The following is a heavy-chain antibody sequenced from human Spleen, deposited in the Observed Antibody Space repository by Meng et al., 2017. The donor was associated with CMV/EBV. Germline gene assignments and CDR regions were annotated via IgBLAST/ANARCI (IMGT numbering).Heavy chain of an antibody. V-gene: IGHV3-33*06. CDR3: AKDSAFWSGYPDY. CDR1: GFTFCSSA. J-gene: IGHJ4*02. Sequence: AASGFTFCSSAMPWGPQAAGMGLGWVAVIWYDGSDKYYADSVKGRFTISRDNSKNTLYLQMNSLRAEDTAVYYCAKDSAFWSGYPDYWGQGTLVTVSS. CDR2: IWYDGSDK. D-gene: IGHD3-3*01.